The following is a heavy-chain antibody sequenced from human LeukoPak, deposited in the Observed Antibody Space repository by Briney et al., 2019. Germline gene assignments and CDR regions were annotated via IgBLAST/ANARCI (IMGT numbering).Heavy chain of an antibody. V-gene: IGHV3-30*18. CDR3: AKSTLGSSGSFDY. CDR1: GFTFSRNA. D-gene: IGHD2-15*01. J-gene: IGHJ4*02. CDR2: ISYDGSDK. Sequence: GGSLRLSCVASGFTFSRNAMHWVRQAPGKGPEWVAIISYDGSDKYYADSVKGRFTISRDNSKNTLYLQMNSLRAEDTAVYYCAKSTLGSSGSFDYWGQGTLVTVSS.